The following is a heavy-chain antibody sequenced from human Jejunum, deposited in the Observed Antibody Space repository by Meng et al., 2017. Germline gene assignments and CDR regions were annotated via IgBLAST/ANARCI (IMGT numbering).Heavy chain of an antibody. D-gene: IGHD2-2*01. CDR3: THRLDSSYDY. CDR1: GFSLSTGEVA. V-gene: IGHV2-5*01. Sequence: TLKESGPTLVKPTQTLTLTCTFSGFSLSTGEVAVGWIRQPPGKALEWLALIYGNDDKRYSPSLKNRLTITKDTSKNYVVLAMTNMDPADTATYYCTHRLDSSYDYWGQGTLVTVSS. J-gene: IGHJ4*02. CDR2: IYGNDDK.